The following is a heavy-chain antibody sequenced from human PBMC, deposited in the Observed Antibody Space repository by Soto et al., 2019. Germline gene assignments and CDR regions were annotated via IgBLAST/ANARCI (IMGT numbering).Heavy chain of an antibody. CDR2: ISSSSSTI. D-gene: IGHD5-12*01. V-gene: IGHV3-48*01. CDR1: GFTFSSYS. CDR3: ASQSSEWLLFAS. Sequence: EVQLVESGGGLVHPGGSLRLSCAASGFTFSSYSMNWVRQAPGKGLEWVSYISSSSSTIYYADSVKGRFTISRDNAKNSLYLQMNSLRAEDTAVYYCASQSSEWLLFASWGQGTLVTVSS. J-gene: IGHJ4*02.